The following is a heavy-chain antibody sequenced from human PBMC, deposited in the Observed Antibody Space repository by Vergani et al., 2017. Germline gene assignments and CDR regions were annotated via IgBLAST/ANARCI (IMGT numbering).Heavy chain of an antibody. V-gene: IGHV1-2*02. CDR1: GGTFSSYA. D-gene: IGHD3-10*01. CDR3: ARDRGLSGSGREKPKNWFDP. J-gene: IGHJ5*02. CDR2: INPNSGGT. Sequence: QVQLVQSGAEVKKPGSSVKVSCKASGGTFSSYAISWVRQAPGQGLEWMGGINPNSGGTNYAQKFQGRVTMTRDTSISTAYMELSRLRSDDTAVYYCARDRGLSGSGREKPKNWFDPWGQGTLVTVSS.